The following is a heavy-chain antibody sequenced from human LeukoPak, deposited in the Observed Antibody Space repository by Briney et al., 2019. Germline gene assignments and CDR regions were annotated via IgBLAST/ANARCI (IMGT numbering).Heavy chain of an antibody. J-gene: IGHJ4*02. D-gene: IGHD5-12*01. V-gene: IGHV4-30-4*08. CDR1: GGSISSSIYY. CDR3: ASQDTGYDSSFDY. Sequence: SETLSLTCTVSGGSISSSIYYWGWIRQPPGKGLEWIGYIYYSGSTYYNPSLKSRVTMSIDTSKNQFSLKLTSVTAADTAAYYCASQDTGYDSSFDYWGQGTLVTVSS. CDR2: IYYSGST.